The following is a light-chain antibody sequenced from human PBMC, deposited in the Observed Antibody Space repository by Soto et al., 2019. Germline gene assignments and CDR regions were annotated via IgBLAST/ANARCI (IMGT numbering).Light chain of an antibody. CDR2: AAS. CDR3: QQYKIYPLT. V-gene: IGKV1D-16*01. CDR1: QDINSY. Sequence: DVQMTQSPSSLSASVGDRVPITCRASQDINSYLAWYQQKQGNAPKSLIYAASSLQTGVPSRFSGSESGTDFTLTISILQPEASATYYCQQYKIYPLTFGGGNKVEIK. J-gene: IGKJ4*01.